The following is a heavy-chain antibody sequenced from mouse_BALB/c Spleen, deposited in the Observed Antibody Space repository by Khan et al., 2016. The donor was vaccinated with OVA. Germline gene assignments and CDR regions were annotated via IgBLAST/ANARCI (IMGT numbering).Heavy chain of an antibody. CDR2: ICAGGGT. CDR3: AGLEDI. V-gene: IGHV2-9*02. D-gene: IGHD1-3*01. CDR1: GFSLTSYG. J-gene: IGHJ2*01. Sequence: QVQLKESGPGLVAPSQSLSITCTVSGFSLTSYGVHWVRQPPGKGLEWLGVICAGGGTNYNSALLSRLSIIKDNSKCQVSLKMNSLQTDDTAMYYCAGLEDIWGQGTTLTVSS.